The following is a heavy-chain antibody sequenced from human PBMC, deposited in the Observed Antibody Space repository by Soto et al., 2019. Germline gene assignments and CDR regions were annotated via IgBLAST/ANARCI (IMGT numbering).Heavy chain of an antibody. J-gene: IGHJ4*02. CDR1: GGSISSGGYS. D-gene: IGHD6-13*01. Sequence: PSETLSLTCAVSGGSISSGGYSWSWIRQPPGKGLEWIGYIYHSGSTYYNPSLKSRVTISVDRSKNQFSLKLSSVTAADTAVYYCARGLRSWTYYFDYWGQGIQVTVSS. V-gene: IGHV4-30-2*01. CDR2: IYHSGST. CDR3: ARGLRSWTYYFDY.